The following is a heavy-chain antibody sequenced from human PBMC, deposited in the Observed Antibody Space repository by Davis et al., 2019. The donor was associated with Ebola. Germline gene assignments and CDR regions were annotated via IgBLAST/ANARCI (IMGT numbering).Heavy chain of an antibody. D-gene: IGHD1-26*01. CDR1: GFTFSSYS. Sequence: GESLKISCAASGFTFSSYSMNWVRQAPGKGLEWVSSISSSSSYIYYADSVKGRFTISRDNAKNSLYLQMNSLRDEDTAVYYCAREVGWFDPWGQGTLVTVSS. CDR2: ISSSSSYI. CDR3: AREVGWFDP. J-gene: IGHJ5*02. V-gene: IGHV3-21*01.